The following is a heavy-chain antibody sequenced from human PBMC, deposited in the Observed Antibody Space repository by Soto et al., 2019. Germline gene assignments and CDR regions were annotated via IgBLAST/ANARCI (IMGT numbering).Heavy chain of an antibody. CDR3: AMVDLYVTPTPQDV. V-gene: IGHV1-18*01. D-gene: IGHD3-16*01. CDR1: GYILINYG. CDR2: ISPYTGNT. Sequence: QVQLEQSGDEVKKPGASVKVSCKASGYILINYGIARVRQAPGQGLEWLGWISPYTGNTYYATKVQGRLTLTTDTSTSTAFMDLGSLTSTDTAVYYCAMVDLYVTPTPQDVWGQRTTVTVSS. J-gene: IGHJ6*02.